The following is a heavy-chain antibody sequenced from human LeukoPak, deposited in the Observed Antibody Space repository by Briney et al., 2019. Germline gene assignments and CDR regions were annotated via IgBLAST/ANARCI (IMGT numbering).Heavy chain of an antibody. D-gene: IGHD6-6*01. Sequence: ASVKVSCKASGYTFTGYYMHWVRQAPGQGLEWMGWINPNSGGTNYAQKFQGRVTMTRDTSISTAYMELSRLRSDDTAGYYCAREPTENSIAAKHWFDPWGQGTLVTVSS. CDR2: INPNSGGT. V-gene: IGHV1-2*02. CDR3: AREPTENSIAAKHWFDP. J-gene: IGHJ5*02. CDR1: GYTFTGYY.